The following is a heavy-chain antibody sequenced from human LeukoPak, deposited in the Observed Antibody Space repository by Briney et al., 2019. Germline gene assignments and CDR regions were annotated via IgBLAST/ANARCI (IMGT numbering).Heavy chain of an antibody. V-gene: IGHV3-48*01. J-gene: IGHJ5*02. CDR3: ARRDCDSIKCRGSNWFDP. Sequence: GGSLRLSCAASGFTFSSYSMNWVRQAPGKGLEWVSYISNSGTTIYYADSVKGRFTISRDNAKNSLYLKMNSLRAEDTAVYSCARRDCDSIKCRGSNWFDPWGQGTLVSVSS. CDR1: GFTFSSYS. D-gene: IGHD3-22*01. CDR2: ISNSGTTI.